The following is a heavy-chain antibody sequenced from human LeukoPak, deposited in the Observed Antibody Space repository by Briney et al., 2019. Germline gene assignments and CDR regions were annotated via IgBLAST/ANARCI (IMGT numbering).Heavy chain of an antibody. Sequence: SETLSLTCSVSGGSISSYIWSWIRQPPGKGLEWIGDIYYIGNANYNPSLKSRVTISIDTSKNQFSLNLRSVTAADTAVYYCARGEWGRSSSFDYWGQGTLVTVSS. V-gene: IGHV4-59*01. CDR1: GGSISSYI. D-gene: IGHD6-13*01. J-gene: IGHJ4*02. CDR2: IYYIGNA. CDR3: ARGEWGRSSSFDY.